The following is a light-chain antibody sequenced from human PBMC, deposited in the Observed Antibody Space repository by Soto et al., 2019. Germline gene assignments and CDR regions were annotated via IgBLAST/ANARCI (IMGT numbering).Light chain of an antibody. CDR1: QSVSSN. CDR3: QQYNNWPVT. J-gene: IGKJ3*01. Sequence: EILMTQSPATLSVSPGERATLSCRASQSVSSNLAWYQQKPGQAPRLLIYGASTRATGLPARFSGSGSGTEFTLTISSLQSEDFAVYYCQQYNNWPVTFGPGTKVDIK. V-gene: IGKV3-15*01. CDR2: GAS.